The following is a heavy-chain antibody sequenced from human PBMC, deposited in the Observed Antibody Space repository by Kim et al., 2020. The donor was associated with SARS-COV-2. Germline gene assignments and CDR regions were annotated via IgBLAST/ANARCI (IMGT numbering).Heavy chain of an antibody. CDR1: GGSFSGYY. CDR2: INHSGST. D-gene: IGHD5-12*01. V-gene: IGHV4-34*01. Sequence: SETLSLTCAVYGGSFSGYYWSWIRQPPGKGLEWIGEINHSGSTNYNPSLKSRVTISVDTSKNQFSLKLSSVTAADTAVYYCARGGYSGYDRGSNWFDPWG. J-gene: IGHJ5*02. CDR3: ARGGYSGYDRGSNWFDP.